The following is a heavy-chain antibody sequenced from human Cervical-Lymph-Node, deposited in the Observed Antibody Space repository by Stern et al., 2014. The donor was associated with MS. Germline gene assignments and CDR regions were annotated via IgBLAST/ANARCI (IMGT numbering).Heavy chain of an antibody. V-gene: IGHV1-2*06. CDR1: GYTFTGYS. CDR3: AGSSTVTPDDAFDI. J-gene: IGHJ3*02. CDR2: INPNSGGT. Sequence: VQLVQSGAEVKKPGASVKVSCKASGYTFTGYSMHWVRQAPGQGLEWMGRINPNSGGTNYAQKIQGRVTMTRDTSISTAYMELSRLRSDDTAVYYCAGSSTVTPDDAFDIWGQGTMVTVSS. D-gene: IGHD4-17*01.